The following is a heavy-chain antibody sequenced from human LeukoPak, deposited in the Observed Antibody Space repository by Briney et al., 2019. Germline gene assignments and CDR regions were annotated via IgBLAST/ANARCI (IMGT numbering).Heavy chain of an antibody. CDR1: GGSIGRYY. CDR3: ARRRQGDYDFWSGSPVWYMDV. CDR2: INYSGNT. J-gene: IGHJ6*03. D-gene: IGHD3-3*01. V-gene: IGHV4-39*07. Sequence: SETLSLTCAVSGGSIGRYYWGWIRQPPGRGPEWIGIINYSGNTYYNPSLKSRVTISVDTPKNQFSLKVRSVTDADTAVYYCARRRQGDYDFWSGSPVWYMDVWGKGTKVTVSS.